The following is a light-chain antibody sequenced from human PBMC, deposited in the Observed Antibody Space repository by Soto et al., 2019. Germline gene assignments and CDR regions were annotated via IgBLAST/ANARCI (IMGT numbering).Light chain of an antibody. CDR3: QQRSVWPIT. CDR2: DAS. J-gene: IGKJ5*01. V-gene: IGKV3-11*01. Sequence: PGERATLSCRAGQNIGTSLVWSQQKPGQPPRLLIYDASHRATGVPARFSGSGSGTDFTLTISGLEPEDFAVYYCQQRSVWPITFGQGTRLEIK. CDR1: QNIGTS.